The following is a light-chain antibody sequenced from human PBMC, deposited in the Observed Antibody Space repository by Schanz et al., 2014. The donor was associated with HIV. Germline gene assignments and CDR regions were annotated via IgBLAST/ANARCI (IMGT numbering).Light chain of an antibody. V-gene: IGKV3-20*01. J-gene: IGKJ3*01. CDR3: QQYGSS. Sequence: EIVMTQSPATLSGSPGERATLSCRASESINTNVGWYQQKPGQAPRLLIYGASNRATGVPDRFSGSGSGTDFILTISRLEPEDFAVYYCQQYGSSFGPGTKVDIK. CDR1: ESINTN. CDR2: GAS.